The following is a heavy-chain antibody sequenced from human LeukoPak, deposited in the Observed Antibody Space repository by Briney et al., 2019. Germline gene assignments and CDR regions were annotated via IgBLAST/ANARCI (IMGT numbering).Heavy chain of an antibody. Sequence: PSETLSLTCTVSGGSISSYYWSWIRQPPGKGLEWIGYIYYSGSTNYNPSLKSRVNISVDTSKNQFSLKLSSVTAADTAVYYCARDGYYYDSSGYYIERWFDPWGQGTLVTVSS. V-gene: IGHV4-59*01. D-gene: IGHD3-22*01. CDR2: IYYSGST. CDR3: ARDGYYYDSSGYYIERWFDP. J-gene: IGHJ5*02. CDR1: GGSISSYY.